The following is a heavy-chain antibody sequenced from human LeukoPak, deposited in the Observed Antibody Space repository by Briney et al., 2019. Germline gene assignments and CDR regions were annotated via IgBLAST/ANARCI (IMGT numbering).Heavy chain of an antibody. J-gene: IGHJ6*03. CDR2: MNPNSGNT. CDR3: ARGRNYYGSGSYPYYYYYMDV. V-gene: IGHV1-8*02. D-gene: IGHD3-10*01. Sequence: ASVKVSCKASGYTFTGNYMHWVRQAPGQGLEWMGWMNPNSGNTGYAQKFQGRVTMTRNTSISTAYMELSSLRSEDTAVYYCARGRNYYGSGSYPYYYYYMDVWGKGTTVTISS. CDR1: GYTFTGNY.